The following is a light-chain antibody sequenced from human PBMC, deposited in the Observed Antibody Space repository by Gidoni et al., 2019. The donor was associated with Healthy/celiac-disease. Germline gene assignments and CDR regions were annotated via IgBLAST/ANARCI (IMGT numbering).Light chain of an antibody. V-gene: IGKV4-1*01. CDR1: QSVLYISNNKNY. Sequence: DIVMTQSPDSLAVSLGERATINCKSSQSVLYISNNKNYLAWYQQKPGQPPKLLIYWASTRESGVPDRFSGSGSGTDFTLTISSLQAEDVAVYYCQQYYSTPITFGQGTRLEIK. CDR3: QQYYSTPIT. CDR2: WAS. J-gene: IGKJ5*01.